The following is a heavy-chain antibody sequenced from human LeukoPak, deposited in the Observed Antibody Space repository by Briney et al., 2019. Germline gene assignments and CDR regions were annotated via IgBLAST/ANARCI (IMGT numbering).Heavy chain of an antibody. Sequence: ASVKVSCKASGYTFTGYDIHWVRQAPGQGLEWMGWINPNSGGTNYAQKFQGRVTMTRDTSISTAYMELSRLRFDDTAVYYWTRDRDDYCGPCGQGTLVTVSS. J-gene: IGHJ5*02. CDR1: GYTFTGYD. CDR3: TRDRDDYCGP. D-gene: IGHD4-23*01. V-gene: IGHV1-2*02. CDR2: INPNSGGT.